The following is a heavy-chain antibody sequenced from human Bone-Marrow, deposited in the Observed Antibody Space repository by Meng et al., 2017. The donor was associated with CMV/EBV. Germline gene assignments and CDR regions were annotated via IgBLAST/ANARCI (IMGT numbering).Heavy chain of an antibody. V-gene: IGHV3-7*03. Sequence: GESLKISCVASGLTFSNFWMTWVRQAPGKGLEWVASIKQDGSEKYYVDSVKGRFTISRDNSKNTLYLQMNSLRAEDTAVYYCAKDEAYDFWSGYYTPDYYGMDVWGQGTTVTVSS. CDR2: IKQDGSEK. D-gene: IGHD3-3*01. J-gene: IGHJ6*02. CDR1: GLTFSNFW. CDR3: AKDEAYDFWSGYYTPDYYGMDV.